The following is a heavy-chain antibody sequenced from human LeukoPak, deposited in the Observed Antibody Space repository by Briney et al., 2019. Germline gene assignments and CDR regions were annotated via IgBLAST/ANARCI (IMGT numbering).Heavy chain of an antibody. V-gene: IGHV4-39*07. CDR2: IYYSGST. Sequence: SETLSLTCTVSGGSISSSSYYWGWIRQPPGTGLEWIGSIYYSGSTCYNPSLKSRVTISVDTSKNQFSLKLSSVTAADTAVYYCAREVEPEGWFDPWGQGTLVTVSS. D-gene: IGHD5-24*01. CDR1: GGSISSSSYY. J-gene: IGHJ5*02. CDR3: AREVEPEGWFDP.